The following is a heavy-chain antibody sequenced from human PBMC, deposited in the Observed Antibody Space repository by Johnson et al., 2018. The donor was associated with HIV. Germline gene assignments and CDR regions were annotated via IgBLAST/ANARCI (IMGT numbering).Heavy chain of an antibody. CDR3: AKERQLVRAFDI. CDR2: ISYDGSNK. Sequence: VQLVESGGGLVKPGGSLRLSCAASGFTFSTYGMTWVRQAPGKGLEWVAVISYDGSNKYYADSVKGRFTISRDNSKNTLYLQMNSLRPEDTAVYYCAKERQLVRAFDIWGQGTMVTVSS. D-gene: IGHD6-6*01. V-gene: IGHV3-30*18. J-gene: IGHJ3*02. CDR1: GFTFSTYG.